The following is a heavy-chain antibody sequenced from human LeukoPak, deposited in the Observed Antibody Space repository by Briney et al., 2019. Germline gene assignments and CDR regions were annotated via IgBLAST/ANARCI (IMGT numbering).Heavy chain of an antibody. D-gene: IGHD2/OR15-2a*01. V-gene: IGHV3-43D*03. CDR3: ARAARGSNSPGAFDI. CDR2: ISWDGGST. Sequence: PGGSLRLSCAASGFTFDDYAMHWVRQAPGKGLEWVSLISWDGGSTYYADSVKGRFTISRDNSKNTLYLQMGSLRAEDMAVYYCARAARGSNSPGAFDIWGQGTMVTVSS. CDR1: GFTFDDYA. J-gene: IGHJ3*02.